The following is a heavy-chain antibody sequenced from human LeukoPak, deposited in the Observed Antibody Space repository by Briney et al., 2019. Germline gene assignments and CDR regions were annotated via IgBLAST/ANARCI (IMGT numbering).Heavy chain of an antibody. J-gene: IGHJ6*02. Sequence: WIRQPPGKGLEWIGYIYYSGSTYYNPSLKSRVTISVDTSKNQFSLKLSSVTAADTAVYYCARGHYYYYGMDVWGQGTTVTVSS. CDR3: ARGHYYYYGMDV. V-gene: IGHV4-30-4*08. CDR2: IYYSGST.